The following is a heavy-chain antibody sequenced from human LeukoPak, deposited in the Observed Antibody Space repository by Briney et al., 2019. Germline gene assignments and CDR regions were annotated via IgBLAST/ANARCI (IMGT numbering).Heavy chain of an antibody. CDR1: GYTFTSYA. V-gene: IGHV1-3*03. D-gene: IGHD3-22*01. CDR2: INAGNGNT. J-gene: IGHJ4*02. CDR3: ARGLDDSRGYYEDTFDY. Sequence: ASVKVSCKASGYTFTSYAMHWVRQAPGQRLEWMGWINAGNGNTKYSQEFQGRVTITRDTSASTAYMELSSLRSDDMAVYYCARGLDDSRGYYEDTFDYWGQGTLVTVSS.